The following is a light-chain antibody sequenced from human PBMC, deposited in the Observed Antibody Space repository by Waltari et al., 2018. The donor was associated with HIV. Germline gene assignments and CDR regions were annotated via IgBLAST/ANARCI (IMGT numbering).Light chain of an antibody. CDR3: TSHTSVSTYVV. CDR2: GVT. J-gene: IGLJ2*01. Sequence: DIGEFDFVSWYQHQPGRAPKLIIYGVTDRPSGVSYRFSGSKSANTASLTISGLQAEDEGIYYCTSHTSVSTYVVFGGGTKLSVL. V-gene: IGLV2-14*03. CDR1: DIGEFDF.